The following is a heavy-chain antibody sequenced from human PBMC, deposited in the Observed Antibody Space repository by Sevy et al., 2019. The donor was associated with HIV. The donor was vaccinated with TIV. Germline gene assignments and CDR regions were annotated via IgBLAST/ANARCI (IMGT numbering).Heavy chain of an antibody. J-gene: IGHJ4*02. Sequence: GGSLRLSCAASGFTFSSYGMHWVRQAPGKGLEWVAVISYDGSNKYYADSVKGRFTISRDNSKNTLYLQMNSLRAEDTAVYYCAKPAYYYDSSGYYYGYWGQGTLVTVSS. CDR1: GFTFSSYG. V-gene: IGHV3-30*18. D-gene: IGHD3-22*01. CDR3: AKPAYYYDSSGYYYGY. CDR2: ISYDGSNK.